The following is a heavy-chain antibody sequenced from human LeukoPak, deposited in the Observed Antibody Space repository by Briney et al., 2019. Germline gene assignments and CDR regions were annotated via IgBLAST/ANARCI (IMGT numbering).Heavy chain of an antibody. D-gene: IGHD4-11*01. V-gene: IGHV4-39*07. Sequence: PSETLSLTCTVSGGSISSSNYYWGWIRQPPGKGLEWIGSIYYSGSTYYNPSLKSRVTISVDKSKNQFSLKLSSVTAADTAVYYCASPSPDSLNAFDIWGQGTMVTVSS. J-gene: IGHJ3*02. CDR3: ASPSPDSLNAFDI. CDR2: IYYSGST. CDR1: GGSISSSNYY.